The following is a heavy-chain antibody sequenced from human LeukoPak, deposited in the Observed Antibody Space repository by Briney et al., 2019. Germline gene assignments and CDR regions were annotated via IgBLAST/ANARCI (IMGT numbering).Heavy chain of an antibody. D-gene: IGHD3-3*01. V-gene: IGHV4-39*07. J-gene: IGHJ3*02. CDR1: GGSISSSSYY. Sequence: SSETLSLTCTVSGGSISSSSYYWGWIRQPPGKGLEWIGSIYYSGSTNYNPSLKSRVTISVDKSKNQFSLKLSSVTAADTAVYYCAKDKTYDDFWSGHDAFDIWGQGTMVTVSS. CDR2: IYYSGST. CDR3: AKDKTYDDFWSGHDAFDI.